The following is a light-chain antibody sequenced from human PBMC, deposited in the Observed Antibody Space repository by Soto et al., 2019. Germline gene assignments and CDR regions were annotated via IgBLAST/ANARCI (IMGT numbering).Light chain of an antibody. CDR3: QQYNSYSPT. CDR1: QSISSW. V-gene: IGKV1-5*01. Sequence: IRSTQSPSTLSASVEDRAPITFRASQSISSWLAWYQQKPGKAPKLLIYDASSLESGVPSRFSGSGSGTEFTLTIISLQPDDFATYYCQQYNSYSPTFGQGVKV. CDR2: DAS. J-gene: IGKJ1*01.